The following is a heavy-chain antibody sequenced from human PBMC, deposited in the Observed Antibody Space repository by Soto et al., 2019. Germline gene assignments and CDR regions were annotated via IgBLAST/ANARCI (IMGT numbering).Heavy chain of an antibody. V-gene: IGHV1-69*12. CDR3: ARDRPKGGSTTLYYYSGMDV. D-gene: IGHD1-26*01. J-gene: IGHJ6*02. CDR1: GGTFSSYA. Sequence: QVQLVQSGAEVKKPGSSVKVSCKASGGTFSSYAISWVRQAPGQGLEWMGGIIPIFGTANYAQKFQGRVTITADESTSTAYMELSSLRSEDTAVYYCARDRPKGGSTTLYYYSGMDVWGQGTTVTVSS. CDR2: IIPIFGTA.